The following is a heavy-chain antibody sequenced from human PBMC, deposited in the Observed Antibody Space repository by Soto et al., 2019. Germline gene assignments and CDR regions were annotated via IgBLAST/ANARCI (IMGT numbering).Heavy chain of an antibody. D-gene: IGHD1-26*01. CDR3: ARGYRGTFHF. Sequence: AVTFTVSCVSPRGIYWSWLRQPPGKGLEWISYIYYSGSTNYNPSLKSRVTISVDTSRSQFSLKLSSVTAADTAVYYCARGYRGTFHFWGQGTLVTVSS. V-gene: IGHV4-59*01. CDR2: IYYSGST. CDR1: CVSPRGIY. J-gene: IGHJ4*02.